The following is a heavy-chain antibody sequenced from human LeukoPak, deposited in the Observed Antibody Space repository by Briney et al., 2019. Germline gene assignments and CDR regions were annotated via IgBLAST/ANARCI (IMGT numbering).Heavy chain of an antibody. V-gene: IGHV3-74*01. CDR2: INTDGTVT. J-gene: IGHJ4*02. CDR3: ARDPPFTSGWSQNFFDY. CDR1: GFTFSKYW. D-gene: IGHD6-19*01. Sequence: PGGSLRLSCAASGFTFSKYWMLWVRQAPGKGLESVSRINTDGTVTTYADSVKGRFTISRDNSKSTPYLQMNDLRPEDTAVYYCARDPPFTSGWSQNFFDYWGLGTLVTVSS.